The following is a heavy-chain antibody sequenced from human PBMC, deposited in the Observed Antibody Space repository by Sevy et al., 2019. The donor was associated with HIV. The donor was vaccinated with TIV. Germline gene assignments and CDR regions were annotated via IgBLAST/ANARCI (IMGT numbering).Heavy chain of an antibody. CDR3: ARDPRTDAASTRYFDY. D-gene: IGHD6-13*01. Sequence: GGSLRLSCAASGFTFSSYSMNWVRQAPGKGLEWVSSISSSSSYIYYADSVKGRFTISRDNAKNSLYLQMNSLRAEDTAVYYCARDPRTDAASTRYFDYWGQGTLVTVSS. CDR1: GFTFSSYS. CDR2: ISSSSSYI. J-gene: IGHJ4*02. V-gene: IGHV3-21*01.